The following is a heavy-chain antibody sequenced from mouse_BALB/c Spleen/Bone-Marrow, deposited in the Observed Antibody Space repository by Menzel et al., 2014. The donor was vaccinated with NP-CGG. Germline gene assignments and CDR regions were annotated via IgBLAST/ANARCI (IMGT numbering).Heavy chain of an antibody. CDR3: ARDDYRYDGWYFDV. CDR1: GFTFTDYY. Sequence: EVMLVESGGGLVQPGGSLRLSCATSGFTFTDYYMSWVRQPPGKALEWLGFIRNKANGYTTEYSASVKGRFTISRDNSQSILYLKMNPPRAEYSAPYYCARDDYRYDGWYFDVWGAGTTVTVSS. D-gene: IGHD2-14*01. J-gene: IGHJ1*01. CDR2: IRNKANGYTT. V-gene: IGHV7-3*02.